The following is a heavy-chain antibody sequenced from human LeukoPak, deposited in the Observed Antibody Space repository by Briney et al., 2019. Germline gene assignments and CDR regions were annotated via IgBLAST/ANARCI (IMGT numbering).Heavy chain of an antibody. J-gene: IGHJ4*02. CDR1: RFTFSDAL. CDR2: IKSKTDGAAT. CDR3: TTATIIRGVSDY. Sequence: GGSLRLSCADSRFTFSDALMSWVCEAPGGGLGWVGRIKSKTDGAATEYAASVNDRSSISKDDSKNTLFLQMNSLRTEDTAVYCCTTATIIRGVSDYWGQGTLVTVSS. V-gene: IGHV3-15*01. D-gene: IGHD3-10*01.